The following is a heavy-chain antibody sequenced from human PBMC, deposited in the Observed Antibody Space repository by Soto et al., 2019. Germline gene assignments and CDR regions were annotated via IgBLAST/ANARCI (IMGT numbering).Heavy chain of an antibody. CDR3: AKDVYRQLVLLHPPGYYYYGMDV. Sequence: PGGSLRLSCVASGFTFSSYGMHWVRQAPGKGLEWVAVISYDGSNKYYVDSVKGRFTISRDNSKNTLYLQMNSLRAEDTAVYYCAKDVYRQLVLLHPPGYYYYGMDVWGQGTTVTVSS. D-gene: IGHD6-13*01. CDR2: ISYDGSNK. CDR1: GFTFSSYG. V-gene: IGHV3-30*18. J-gene: IGHJ6*02.